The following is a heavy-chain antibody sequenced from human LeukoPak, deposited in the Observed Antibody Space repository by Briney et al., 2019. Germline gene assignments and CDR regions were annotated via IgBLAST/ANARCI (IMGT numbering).Heavy chain of an antibody. J-gene: IGHJ4*02. Sequence: ASVKVSCKASGYTFTSYDINWARQATGQGLEWMGWMNPNSGNTGYAQKFQGRVTITRNTSLSTAYMELSSLRSEDTAVYYCARGSYYGSGSYDYWGQGTLVTVSS. CDR3: ARGSYYGSGSYDY. CDR2: MNPNSGNT. V-gene: IGHV1-8*03. CDR1: GYTFTSYD. D-gene: IGHD3-10*01.